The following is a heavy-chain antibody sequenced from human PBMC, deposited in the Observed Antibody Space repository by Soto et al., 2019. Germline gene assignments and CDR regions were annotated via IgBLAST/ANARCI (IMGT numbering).Heavy chain of an antibody. CDR3: ASHSSSWYELVY. CDR2: IYYSGST. V-gene: IGHV4-61*01. CDR1: GGAVSSGSYY. Sequence: QVQLQESGPGLVKPSETLSLTCTVSGGAVSSGSYYWSRIRQPPRKGLEWIGYIYYSGSTNYNPSLKSRVTISVDTSKNQFSLKLSSVTAADTAVYYCASHSSSWYELVYWGQGTLVTVSS. D-gene: IGHD6-13*01. J-gene: IGHJ4*02.